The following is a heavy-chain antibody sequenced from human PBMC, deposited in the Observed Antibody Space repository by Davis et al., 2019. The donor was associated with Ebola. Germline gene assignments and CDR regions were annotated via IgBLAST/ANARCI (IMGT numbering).Heavy chain of an antibody. V-gene: IGHV3-48*04. CDR2: ISSSGSTI. Sequence: GGSLRFSCAASGFTFSSFWMNWVRQAPGKGLEWVSYISSSGSTIYYADSVKGRFTISRDNAKNSLYLQMNSLRAEDTAVYYCARSPPYYGGNHWGQGTLVTVSS. J-gene: IGHJ4*02. CDR3: ARSPPYYGGNH. CDR1: GFTFSSFW. D-gene: IGHD4-23*01.